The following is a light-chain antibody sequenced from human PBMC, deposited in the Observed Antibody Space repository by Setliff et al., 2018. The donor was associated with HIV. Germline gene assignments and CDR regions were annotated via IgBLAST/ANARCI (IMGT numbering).Light chain of an antibody. J-gene: IGLJ1*01. CDR3: CSYAGSYTYG. Sequence: QSALTQPRSVSGSPGQSVTISCTGTSSDVGGYNYVSWYQQHPGKAPKLMIHDVSKRPSGVPDRFSGSKSGNTASLTISGLQAEDEADYYCCSYAGSYTYGFGTGTKVTVL. CDR2: DVS. V-gene: IGLV2-11*01. CDR1: SSDVGGYNY.